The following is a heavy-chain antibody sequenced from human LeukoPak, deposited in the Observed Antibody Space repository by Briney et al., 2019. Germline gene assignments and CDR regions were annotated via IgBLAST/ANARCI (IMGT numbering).Heavy chain of an antibody. CDR2: IYSGGST. V-gene: IGHV3-66*01. D-gene: IGHD3-10*01. Sequence: PGGSLRLSCAASGFTVSSNYMSWVRQAPGKGLEWVSVIYSGGSTYCADSVKGRFTISRDNSKNTLYLQMNSLRAEDTAVYYCTRGSGSGSPPAWGQGTLVTVSS. CDR1: GFTVSSNY. J-gene: IGHJ4*02. CDR3: TRGSGSGSPPA.